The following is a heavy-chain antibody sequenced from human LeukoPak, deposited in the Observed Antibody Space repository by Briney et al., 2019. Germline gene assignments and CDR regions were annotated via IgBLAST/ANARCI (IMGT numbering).Heavy chain of an antibody. J-gene: IGHJ4*02. V-gene: IGHV4-59*12. CDR3: AQTLEVSTITVHY. Sequence: PSETLSLTCTVSGGSIRSYYWSWIRQPPGKGLERIGYIYYSGSTNYNPSLKSRVTISVDTSKKHFSLKLTSVTAADTAVYFCAQTLEVSTITVHYWGQGTLVTVSS. CDR1: GGSIRSYY. CDR2: IYYSGST. D-gene: IGHD2-8*02.